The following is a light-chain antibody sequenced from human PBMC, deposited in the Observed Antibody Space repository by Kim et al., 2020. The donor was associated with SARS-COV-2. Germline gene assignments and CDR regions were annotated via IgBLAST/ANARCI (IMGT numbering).Light chain of an antibody. J-gene: IGLJ3*02. V-gene: IGLV2-11*01. Sequence: GQSVTISCTGTISDVGGYTYVSWYQQHPGKAPKLLIYAVSKRPSGVPDRFSGSKSGNTASLTISGLQAEDEADYYCCSYAGNYTLVFGGGTQLTVL. CDR3: CSYAGNYTLV. CDR1: ISDVGGYTY. CDR2: AVS.